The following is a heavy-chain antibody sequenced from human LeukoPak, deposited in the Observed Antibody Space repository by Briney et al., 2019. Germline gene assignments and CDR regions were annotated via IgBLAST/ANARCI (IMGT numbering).Heavy chain of an antibody. Sequence: SVKVSCKASGGTFSSYAISWVRQAPGQGLEWMGRIIPILGIANYAQKFQGRVTMTRNTSISTAYMELSSLRSEDTAVYYCARYSRWGQGTLVTVSS. J-gene: IGHJ4*02. V-gene: IGHV1-69*04. CDR3: ARYSR. CDR2: IIPILGIA. CDR1: GGTFSSYA. D-gene: IGHD5-18*01.